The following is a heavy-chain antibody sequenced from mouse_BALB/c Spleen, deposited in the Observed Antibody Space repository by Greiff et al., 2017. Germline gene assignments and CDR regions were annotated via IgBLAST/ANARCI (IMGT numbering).Heavy chain of an antibody. D-gene: IGHD2-10*02. CDR2: ISSGSSTI. CDR3: ARAPYGNLPHWYFDV. Sequence: EVQRVESGGGLVQPGGSRKLSCAASGFTFSSFGMHWVRQAPEKGLEWVAYISSGSSTIYYADTVKGRFTISRDNPKNTLFLQMTSLRSEDTAMYYCARAPYGNLPHWYFDVWGAGTTVTVSS. CDR1: GFTFSSFG. V-gene: IGHV5-17*02. J-gene: IGHJ1*01.